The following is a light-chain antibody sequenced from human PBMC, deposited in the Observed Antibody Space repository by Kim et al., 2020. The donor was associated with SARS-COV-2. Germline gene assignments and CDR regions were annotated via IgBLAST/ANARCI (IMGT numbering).Light chain of an antibody. CDR3: SSYTRTDTVV. J-gene: IGLJ2*01. V-gene: IGLV2-14*03. CDR2: DVD. Sequence: QSALTQPPSVSGSPGQSITISCTGTSSDVGGYKYVSWYRQQPGTAPKLMIYDVDNRPSGDSDRFSGSKSGNTASLTISGLQAEDEGDYYCSSYTRTDTVVFGGGTQLTVL. CDR1: SSDVGGYKY.